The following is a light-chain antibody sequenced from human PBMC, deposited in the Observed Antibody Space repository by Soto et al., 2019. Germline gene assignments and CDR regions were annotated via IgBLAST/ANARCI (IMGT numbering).Light chain of an antibody. J-gene: IGKJ2*01. CDR3: QQHNDYTAVT. V-gene: IGKV1-5*01. CDR1: QTISSS. CDR2: DAS. Sequence: DIQMTQSPSTLSASVGDRATITCRASQTISSSLVWYQHKPGKAPKLLIFDASTLQTGVPSRFSGSGFGTEFTLTITGLQPDDFATYYCQQHNDYTAVTFGQGTKLEIK.